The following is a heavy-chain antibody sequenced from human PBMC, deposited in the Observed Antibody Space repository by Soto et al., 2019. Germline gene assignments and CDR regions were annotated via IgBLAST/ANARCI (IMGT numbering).Heavy chain of an antibody. CDR2: VSTDGIRT. J-gene: IGHJ4*02. D-gene: IGHD3-22*01. V-gene: IGHV3-30*03. CDR1: GFILGGVG. CDR3: ARWVGGYMYDNSGKYDS. Sequence: QVQLVESGGGVVQPGRSMRLTCAASGFILGGVGMLCFRRAAGKGLEWVALVSTDGIRTDYGDSVKGRFTISRDKAENTLYLPMNSLRAEETSVYYCARWVGGYMYDNSGKYDSGGQGTLVTVSS.